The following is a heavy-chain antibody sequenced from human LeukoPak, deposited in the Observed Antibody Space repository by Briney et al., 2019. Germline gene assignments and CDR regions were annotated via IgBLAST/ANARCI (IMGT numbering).Heavy chain of an antibody. J-gene: IGHJ4*02. CDR2: IYTSGST. CDR3: ARDLGMATTQPFDY. CDR1: GGSISSYY. D-gene: IGHD5-12*01. Sequence: SETLSLTCTVSGGSISSYYWSWIRQPAGKGLEWIGRIYTSGSTNYNPSLKSRVTMSVDTSKNQFSLKLSSVTAADTAVYYCARDLGMATTQPFDYWGQGTLVTVSS. V-gene: IGHV4-4*07.